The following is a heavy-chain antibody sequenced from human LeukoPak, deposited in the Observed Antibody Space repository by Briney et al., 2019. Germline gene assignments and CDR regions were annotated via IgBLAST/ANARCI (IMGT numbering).Heavy chain of an antibody. D-gene: IGHD6-19*01. Sequence: GGSLRLSCAASGFTFSSYAMSWVRQAPGKGPEWVSAISGSGGSTYYADSVKGRFTISRDNSKNTLYLQMNSLRAEDTAVYYCAAQQWLENWFDPWGQGTLVTVSS. CDR1: GFTFSSYA. CDR3: AAQQWLENWFDP. CDR2: ISGSGGST. V-gene: IGHV3-23*01. J-gene: IGHJ5*02.